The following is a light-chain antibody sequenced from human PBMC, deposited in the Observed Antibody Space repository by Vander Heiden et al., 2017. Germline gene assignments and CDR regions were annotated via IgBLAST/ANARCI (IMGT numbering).Light chain of an antibody. CDR2: LGS. CDR1: QSLLHSNGYNY. J-gene: IGKJ4*01. V-gene: IGKV2-28*01. Sequence: DIVMTQSPLSLPVTPGEPASISCRSSQSLLHSNGYNYLDWYLQKPGQSPQLLIYLGSNRASGVPDRFSGSGSGTDFTLKISRVEAEDVGVYYCMQALHTFFGGGTKVEIK. CDR3: MQALHTF.